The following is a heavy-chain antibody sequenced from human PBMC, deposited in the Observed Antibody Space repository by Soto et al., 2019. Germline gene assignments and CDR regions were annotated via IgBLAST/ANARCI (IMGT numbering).Heavy chain of an antibody. CDR2: IIPIFGTA. CDR1: GGTLSSYA. Sequence: GASVKVSCKASGGTLSSYAISWVRQAPGQGLEWMGGIIPIFGTANYAQKFQGRVTITADESTSTAYMELSSLRSEDTAVYYCARVYSSSSKDYYYYYGMDVWGQGTTVTVSS. CDR3: ARVYSSSSKDYYYYYGMDV. D-gene: IGHD6-6*01. J-gene: IGHJ6*02. V-gene: IGHV1-69*13.